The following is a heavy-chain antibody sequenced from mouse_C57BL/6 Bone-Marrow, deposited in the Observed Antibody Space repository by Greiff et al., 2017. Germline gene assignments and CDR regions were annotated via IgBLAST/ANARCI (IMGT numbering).Heavy chain of an antibody. D-gene: IGHD1-1*01. CDR2: INPSNGGT. CDR3: ARGTYYYGSSYSYYAMDY. CDR1: GYTFTSYW. V-gene: IGHV1-53*01. Sequence: VQLQQPGTELVKPGASVKLSCKASGYTFTSYWMHWVKQRPGQGLEWIGNINPSNGGTNYNEKFKSKATLTVDKSSSTAYMQLSSLTSEDSAVYYSARGTYYYGSSYSYYAMDYWGQGTSVTVSS. J-gene: IGHJ4*01.